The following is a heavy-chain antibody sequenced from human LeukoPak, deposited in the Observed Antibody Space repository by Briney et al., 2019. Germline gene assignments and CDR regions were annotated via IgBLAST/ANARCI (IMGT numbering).Heavy chain of an antibody. CDR3: ARGGYSYGYGWFDP. V-gene: IGHV4-59*08. CDR2: IYYSGST. Sequence: SETLSLTCTGSGGSISSYYWSWIRQPPGKGLEWIGYIYYSGSTNYNPSLKSRVTISVDTSKNQFSLRLSSVTAADTAVYYCARGGYSYGYGWFDPWGQGTLVTVSS. J-gene: IGHJ5*02. CDR1: GGSISSYY. D-gene: IGHD5-18*01.